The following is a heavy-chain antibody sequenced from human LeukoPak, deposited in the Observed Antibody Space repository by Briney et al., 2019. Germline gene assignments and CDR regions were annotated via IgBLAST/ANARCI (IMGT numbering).Heavy chain of an antibody. Sequence: SETLSLTCTVSGGFISSGHYYWGWIRQPPGKGLEWIGSIYYSGSTYYNPSLKSRVTMSVDTPKNQFSLKLRFVTAADTAVYYCAKPLRSGWDIFDYWGQGTLVTVSS. CDR3: AKPLRSGWDIFDY. J-gene: IGHJ4*02. V-gene: IGHV4-39*01. CDR1: GGFISSGHYY. D-gene: IGHD6-19*01. CDR2: IYYSGST.